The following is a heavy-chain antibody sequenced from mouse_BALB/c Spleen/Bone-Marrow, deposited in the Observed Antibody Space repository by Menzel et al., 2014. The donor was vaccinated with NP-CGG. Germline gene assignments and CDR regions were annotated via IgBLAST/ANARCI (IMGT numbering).Heavy chain of an antibody. D-gene: IGHD2-10*02. CDR3: ASSSMVA. J-gene: IGHJ2*01. CDR2: IWSGGST. CDR1: GFSLTSYG. Sequence: VQLQQSGPGLVQPSQSLSITCTVSGFSLTSYGVHWVRQSPGKGLEWLGVIWSGGSTDYNAALISRLSISKDNSKSXVFFKMNSLQANDTAMYYCASSSMVAWGQGTTLTVSS. V-gene: IGHV2-2*02.